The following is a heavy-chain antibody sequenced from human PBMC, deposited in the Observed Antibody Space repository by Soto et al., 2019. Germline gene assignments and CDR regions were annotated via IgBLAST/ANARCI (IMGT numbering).Heavy chain of an antibody. Sequence: SETLSLTCTVSSCYISGYYWSWIRQPPGKGLEWIGYIYYSGSTNYNPSLKSRVTISEDTSKNQFSLKLISVTAADTAVYYCARGYCSGGYCYSRFFDYWGQGTLVTVSS. V-gene: IGHV4-59*08. CDR3: ARGYCSGGYCYSRFFDY. D-gene: IGHD2-15*01. J-gene: IGHJ4*02. CDR1: SCYISGYY. CDR2: IYYSGST.